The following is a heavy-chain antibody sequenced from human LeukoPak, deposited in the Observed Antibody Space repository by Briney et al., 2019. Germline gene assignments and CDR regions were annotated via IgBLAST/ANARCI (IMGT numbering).Heavy chain of an antibody. V-gene: IGHV3-30*01. Sequence: PGTSLRLSCAASGFTFTSYTMHLVLQPPGQGLEWVAATSYDGGNRYYADYVKGRFTISRDNSNNTLFLQMKSLRPEDTAVYFCARKSLWFKYYDYWGQGIWVTVSS. CDR2: TSYDGGNR. J-gene: IGHJ4*02. D-gene: IGHD2-21*01. CDR1: GFTFTSYT. CDR3: ARKSLWFKYYDY.